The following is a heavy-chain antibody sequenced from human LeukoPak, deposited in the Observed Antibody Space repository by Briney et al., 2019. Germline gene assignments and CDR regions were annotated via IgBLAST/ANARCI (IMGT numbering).Heavy chain of an antibody. Sequence: SETLSLTCTVSGGSISSYYWSWIRQPPGKGLEWIGYIYYSGSTNYNPSLKSRVTISVDTSKNQFSLKLSSVTAADTAVYYCARVDSSGYYLDYWGQGTLVTVSS. CDR3: ARVDSSGYYLDY. V-gene: IGHV4-59*01. CDR2: IYYSGST. D-gene: IGHD3-22*01. CDR1: GGSISSYY. J-gene: IGHJ4*02.